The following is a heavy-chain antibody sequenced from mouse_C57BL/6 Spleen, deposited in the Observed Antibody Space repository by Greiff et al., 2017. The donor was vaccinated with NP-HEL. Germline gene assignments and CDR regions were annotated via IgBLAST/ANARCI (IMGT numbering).Heavy chain of an antibody. CDR2: INPSTGGT. J-gene: IGHJ4*01. V-gene: IGHV1-42*01. CDR1: GYSFTGYY. Sequence: LVESGPELVKPGASVKISCKASGYSFTGYYMNWVKQSPEKSLEWIGEINPSTGGTTYNQKFKAKATLTVDKSSSTAYMQLKSLTSEDSAVYYCANYGPSYAMDYWGQGTSVTVSS. CDR3: ANYGPSYAMDY. D-gene: IGHD1-2*01.